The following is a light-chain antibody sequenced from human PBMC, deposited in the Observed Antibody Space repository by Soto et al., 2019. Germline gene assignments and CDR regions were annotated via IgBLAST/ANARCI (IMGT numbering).Light chain of an antibody. Sequence: QSVLTQPASVSGSPGQSITISCTGTTSDIGGHKYVSWYQQHPDKAPKVLIYEVSDRPSGVSDRFSGSKSGNTASLTISGLQAEDEADYYCSSYTSSSTLDYVFGTGTKLTVL. CDR3: SSYTSSSTLDYV. V-gene: IGLV2-14*01. CDR2: EVS. J-gene: IGLJ1*01. CDR1: TSDIGGHKY.